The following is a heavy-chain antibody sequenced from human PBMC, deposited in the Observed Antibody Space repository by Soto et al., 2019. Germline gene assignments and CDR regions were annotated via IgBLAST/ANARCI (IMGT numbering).Heavy chain of an antibody. J-gene: IGHJ5*02. D-gene: IGHD3-3*01. CDR3: ARFLEWSRNYNWFDP. V-gene: IGHV4-31*03. CDR2: IYYSGST. Sequence: QVQLQESGPGLVKPSQTLSLTCTVSGGSISSGGYYLSWIRQHPGKGLEWIGYIYYSGSTYYNPSLKSRVTISVDTSKNQFSLKLSSVTAADTAVYYCARFLEWSRNYNWFDPWGQGTLVTVSS. CDR1: GGSISSGGYY.